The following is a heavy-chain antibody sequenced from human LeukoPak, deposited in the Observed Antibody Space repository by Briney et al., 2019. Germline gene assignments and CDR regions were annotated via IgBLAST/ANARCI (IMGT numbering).Heavy chain of an antibody. Sequence: SETLSLTCAVYGGSFSGYYWSWIRQPPGKGLEWIGEINHSGSTNYNPSLKSRVTISVDTSKNQFSLKLSSVTAADTAVYYCAREHYKTYYYDSSGTDAFGIWGQGTMVTVSS. D-gene: IGHD3-22*01. CDR1: GGSFSGYY. CDR3: AREHYKTYYYDSSGTDAFGI. CDR2: INHSGST. V-gene: IGHV4-34*01. J-gene: IGHJ3*02.